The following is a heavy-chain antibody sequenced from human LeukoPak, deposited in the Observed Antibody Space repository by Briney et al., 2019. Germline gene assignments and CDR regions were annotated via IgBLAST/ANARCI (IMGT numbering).Heavy chain of an antibody. J-gene: IGHJ2*01. D-gene: IGHD1-7*01. Sequence: SGTLSLTCAVSGGSISSSNWWSWVRQPPGKGLEWIGEIYHSGSTNYNPSLKSRVTISVDKSKNQFSLKLSSVTAADTAVYYCARIPYGTINWYFDLWGRGTLVTVSS. CDR3: ARIPYGTINWYFDL. CDR1: GGSISSSNW. V-gene: IGHV4-4*02. CDR2: IYHSGST.